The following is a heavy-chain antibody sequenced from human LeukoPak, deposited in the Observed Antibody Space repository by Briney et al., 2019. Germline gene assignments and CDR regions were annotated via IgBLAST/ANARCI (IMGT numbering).Heavy chain of an antibody. CDR3: ARRGSWDDYGDADAFDI. D-gene: IGHD4-17*01. CDR1: GYTLTELS. CDR2: FDPEDGET. Sequence: GASVKVSCKVSGYTLTELSMHWVRQAPGKGLEWMGGFDPEDGETIYAQKFQGRVTMTRDTSTSTVYMELSSLRSEDTAVYYCARRGSWDDYGDADAFDIWGQGTMVTVSS. J-gene: IGHJ3*02. V-gene: IGHV1-24*01.